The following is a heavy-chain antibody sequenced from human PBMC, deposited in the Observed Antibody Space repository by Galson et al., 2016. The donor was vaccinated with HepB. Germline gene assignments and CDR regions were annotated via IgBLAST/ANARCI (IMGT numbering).Heavy chain of an antibody. V-gene: IGHV3-11*01. J-gene: IGHJ2*01. Sequence: SLRLSCAASGFTFSDYYMSWIRQAPGKGLEWVSYFSSVGTTIYYADSLQGRFAISRDNAKNSLYLQMNSLRAEDTAVYYCARVGPVWYFDLWGRGTLVTVSS. CDR1: GFTFSDYY. CDR3: ARVGPVWYFDL. CDR2: FSSVGTTI.